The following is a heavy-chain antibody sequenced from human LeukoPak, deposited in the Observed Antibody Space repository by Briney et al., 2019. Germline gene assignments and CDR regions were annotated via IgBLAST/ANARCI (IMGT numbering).Heavy chain of an antibody. V-gene: IGHV3-23*01. J-gene: IGHJ3*02. Sequence: GASLRLSCAASGFTFSSYAMSWVRQAPGKGLEWVSAISGSGGSTYYADSVEGRFTISRDNSKNTLYLQMNSLRAEDTAVYYCAKVSGDYYDSSGYYLEAFDIWGQGTMVTVSS. CDR3: AKVSGDYYDSSGYYLEAFDI. D-gene: IGHD3-22*01. CDR2: ISGSGGST. CDR1: GFTFSSYA.